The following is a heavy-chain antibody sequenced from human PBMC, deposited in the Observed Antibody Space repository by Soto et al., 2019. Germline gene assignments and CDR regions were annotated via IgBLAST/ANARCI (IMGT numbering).Heavy chain of an antibody. CDR3: ARDGRYDFWSGYWDVYYYYYMDV. Sequence: GGSLRLSCAASGFTFSSYGMHWVRQAPGKGLEWVAVIWYDGSNKYYADSVKGRFTISRDNSKNTLYLQMNSLRAEDTAVYYCARDGRYDFWSGYWDVYYYYYMDVWGKGTTVTVSS. D-gene: IGHD3-3*01. CDR1: GFTFSSYG. CDR2: IWYDGSNK. J-gene: IGHJ6*03. V-gene: IGHV3-33*01.